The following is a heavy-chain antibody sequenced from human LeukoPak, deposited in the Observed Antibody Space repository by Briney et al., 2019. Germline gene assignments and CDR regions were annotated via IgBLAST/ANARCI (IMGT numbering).Heavy chain of an antibody. V-gene: IGHV1-18*01. CDR3: ARDRILWFGLRNFDY. J-gene: IGHJ4*02. CDR2: ISAYNGNT. D-gene: IGHD3-10*01. CDR1: GYTFTSYG. Sequence: GASVKVSCKASGYTFTSYGISWVRQAPGQGLEWMGWISAYNGNTNYAQKLQGRVTMTTDTSTSTAYMELRSLRSDDTAVYYCARDRILWFGLRNFDYWGQGTLVTVSS.